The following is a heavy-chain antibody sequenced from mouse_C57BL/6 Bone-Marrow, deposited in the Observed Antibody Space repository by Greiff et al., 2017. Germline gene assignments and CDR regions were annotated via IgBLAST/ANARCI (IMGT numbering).Heavy chain of an antibody. CDR1: GYTFTSYW. CDR3: AIPGDLTAYAMDY. V-gene: IGHV1-74*01. D-gene: IGHD4-1*01. CDR2: IHPSDSDT. Sequence: QVQLQQPGAELVKPGASVKVSCKASGYTFTSYWMHWVKQRPGQGLEWIGRIHPSDSDTNYNQKFKGKATLTVDKSSSTDYMQLSSLTSEDSAVYYCAIPGDLTAYAMDYWGQGTSVTVSS. J-gene: IGHJ4*01.